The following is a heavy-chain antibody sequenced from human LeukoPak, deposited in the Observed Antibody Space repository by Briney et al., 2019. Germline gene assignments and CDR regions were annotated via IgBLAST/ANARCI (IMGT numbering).Heavy chain of an antibody. CDR2: INHSGST. J-gene: IGHJ5*02. Sequence: SETLSLTRAVYGGSFSGYYWSWIRQPPGKGLEWIGEINHSGSTNYNPSLKSRVTISVDTSKNQFSLKLSSVTAADTAVYYCARGSDSSGWYGKGNWFDPWGQGTLVTVSS. CDR1: GGSFSGYY. V-gene: IGHV4-34*01. CDR3: ARGSDSSGWYGKGNWFDP. D-gene: IGHD6-19*01.